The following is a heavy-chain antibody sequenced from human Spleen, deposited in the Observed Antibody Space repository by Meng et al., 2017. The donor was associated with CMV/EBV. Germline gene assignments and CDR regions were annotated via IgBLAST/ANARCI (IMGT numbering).Heavy chain of an antibody. V-gene: IGHV1-69*05. J-gene: IGHJ6*02. CDR3: AKGLLRFLEWLSNYYYGMDV. D-gene: IGHD3-3*01. CDR2: IIPIFGTA. CDR1: GGTFSSYA. Sequence: SVKVSCKASGGTFSSYAISWVRQAPGQGLEWMGGIIPIFGTANYAQKFQGRVTITTDESTSTAYMELSSLRSEDTAVYYCAKGLLRFLEWLSNYYYGMDVWGQGTTVTVSS.